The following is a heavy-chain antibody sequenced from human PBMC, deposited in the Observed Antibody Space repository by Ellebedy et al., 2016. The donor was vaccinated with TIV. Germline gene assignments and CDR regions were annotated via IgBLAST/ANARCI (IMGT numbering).Heavy chain of an antibody. CDR3: ARDLDKSSGWYGGAAY. CDR1: GFTFNSYA. D-gene: IGHD6-19*01. CDR2: ISYDGSSK. J-gene: IGHJ4*02. Sequence: GESLKISCAASGFTFNSYAMHWVRQAPGNGLEWVAVISYDGSSKYYADSVKGRFTISRDNSMTTLYLQMNSLRAEDTAVYYCARDLDKSSGWYGGAAYWGQGTLVTVSS. V-gene: IGHV3-30-3*01.